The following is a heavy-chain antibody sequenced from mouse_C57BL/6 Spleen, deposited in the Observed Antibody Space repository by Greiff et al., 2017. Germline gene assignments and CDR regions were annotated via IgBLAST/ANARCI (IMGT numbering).Heavy chain of an antibody. J-gene: IGHJ4*01. CDR3: ARKYDYEGNYDMDY. V-gene: IGHV2-2*01. D-gene: IGHD2-4*01. CDR1: GFSLPSYG. Sequence: VQLQQSGPGLVQPSQSLSITCTVSGFSLPSYGVHWVRQSPGTGLEWLGVIWSGGSTDYNGAFISRLSISKDKSKSQVFFKMNSLQADDTAIYYCARKYDYEGNYDMDYWGEGTSVTVST. CDR2: IWSGGST.